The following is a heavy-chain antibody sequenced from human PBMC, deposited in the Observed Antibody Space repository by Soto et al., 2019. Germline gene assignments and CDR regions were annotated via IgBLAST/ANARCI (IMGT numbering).Heavy chain of an antibody. Sequence: GGSLRLSCAASGFTFSSYGMHWVRQAPGKGLEWVAVIWYDGSNKYYADSVKGRFTISRDNSKNTLYLQMNSLRAEDTAVYYCARSQGRDILTGYMDDAFDIWGQGTMVTVSS. J-gene: IGHJ3*02. V-gene: IGHV3-33*08. D-gene: IGHD3-9*01. CDR1: GFTFSSYG. CDR3: ARSQGRDILTGYMDDAFDI. CDR2: IWYDGSNK.